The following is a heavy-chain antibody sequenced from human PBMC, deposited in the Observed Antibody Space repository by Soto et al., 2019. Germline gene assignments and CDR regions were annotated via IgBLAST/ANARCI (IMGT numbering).Heavy chain of an antibody. CDR3: ATSQKGYNWNYFDH. Sequence: PSETLSLTCAVSGGSISGSYYYWAWLRQSPGKGPEWIGSVFYTGFTSYNPSLESRVFVSVDTSKSQFSLKLSAVTAADTAVYYCATSQKGYNWNYFDHWGQGALVTVSS. CDR1: GGSISGSYYY. D-gene: IGHD1-20*01. V-gene: IGHV4-39*01. CDR2: VFYTGFT. J-gene: IGHJ4*02.